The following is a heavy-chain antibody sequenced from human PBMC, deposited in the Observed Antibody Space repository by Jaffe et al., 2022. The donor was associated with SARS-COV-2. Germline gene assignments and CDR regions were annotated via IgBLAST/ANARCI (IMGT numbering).Heavy chain of an antibody. CDR3: ASLPPEGFPKSGSPDYYYYYGMDV. CDR2: IKQDGSEK. J-gene: IGHJ6*02. CDR1: GFTFSSYW. Sequence: EVQLVESGGGLVQPGGSLRLSCAASGFTFSSYWMSWVRQAPGKGLEWVANIKQDGSEKYYVDSVKGRFTISRDNAKNSLYLQMNSLRAEDTAVYYCASLPPEGFPKSGSPDYYYYYGMDVWGQGTTVTVSS. D-gene: IGHD1-26*01. V-gene: IGHV3-7*01.